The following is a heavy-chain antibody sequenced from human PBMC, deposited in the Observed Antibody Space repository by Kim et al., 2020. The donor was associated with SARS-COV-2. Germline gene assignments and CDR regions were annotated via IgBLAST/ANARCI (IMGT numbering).Heavy chain of an antibody. CDR1: GAAIRTFY. V-gene: IGHV4-59*13. CDR2: VFHSGSP. CDR3: ARDLGIRGTDFHYFYGLGV. J-gene: IGHJ6*01. Sequence: SETLSLTCSVSGAAIRTFYWSWIRQAPGKGLEWIGYVFHSGSPKYNPSLKSRVTISLDTSKNQFSLTLKSVTAADTATYFCARDLGIRGTDFHYFYGLGV. D-gene: IGHD1-26*01.